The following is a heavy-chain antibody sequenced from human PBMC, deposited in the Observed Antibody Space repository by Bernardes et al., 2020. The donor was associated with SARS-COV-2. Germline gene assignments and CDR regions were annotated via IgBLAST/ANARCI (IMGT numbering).Heavy chain of an antibody. CDR1: GFTFSSYS. D-gene: IGHD3-22*01. J-gene: IGHJ4*02. CDR2: ISSSTSYI. V-gene: IGHV3-21*01. Sequence: GGSLRLFCAASGFTFSSYSMNWVRQAPGKGLEWVSSISSSTSYIYYADSVKGRFTISRDNAKNSLYLQMNSLRAEDTAVYYCARGAHHYYDSSGFMYSFDYWGQGTLVTVSS. CDR3: ARGAHHYYDSSGFMYSFDY.